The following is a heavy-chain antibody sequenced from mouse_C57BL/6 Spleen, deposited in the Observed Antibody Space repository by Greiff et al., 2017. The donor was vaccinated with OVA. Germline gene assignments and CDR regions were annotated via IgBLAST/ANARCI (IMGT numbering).Heavy chain of an antibody. CDR2: IDPNSGGT. CDR3: ARRGSIYYDYSYWYFDV. J-gene: IGHJ1*03. D-gene: IGHD2-4*01. CDR1: GYTFTSYW. V-gene: IGHV1-62-3*01. Sequence: QVQLQQPGAELVKPGASVKLSCKASGYTFTSYWMHWVKQRPGRGLEWIGRIDPNSGGTKYNEKFKSKATLTVDTSSSTAYMQLSSLTSEDSAVYYCARRGSIYYDYSYWYFDVWGTGTTVTVSS.